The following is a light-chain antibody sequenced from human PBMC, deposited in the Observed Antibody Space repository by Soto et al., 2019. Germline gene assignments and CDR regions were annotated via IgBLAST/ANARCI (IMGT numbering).Light chain of an antibody. CDR2: DVS. V-gene: IGLV2-11*01. CDR1: ISDVGGYNY. Sequence: QSPLTQPRSVSGSPGQSFTISCTGTISDVGGYNYVSWYQQYSGKAPKLMIYDVSKRPSGVPDRFSGSKSGNTASLTISGLQAEDEADYYCCSYADTNTFVFGTGTKVTVL. CDR3: CSYADTNTFV. J-gene: IGLJ1*01.